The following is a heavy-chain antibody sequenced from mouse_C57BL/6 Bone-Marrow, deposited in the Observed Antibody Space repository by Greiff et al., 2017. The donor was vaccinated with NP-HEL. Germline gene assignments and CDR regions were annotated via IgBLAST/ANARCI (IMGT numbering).Heavy chain of an antibody. J-gene: IGHJ3*01. D-gene: IGHD2-2*01. CDR3: ARSGGYPFAY. V-gene: IGHV1-54*01. Sequence: QVQLQQSGAELVRPGTSVKVSCKASGYAFTNYLIEWVKQRPGQGLEWIGVINPGSGGTNYNEKFKGKATLTADKSSSTAYMQLSSLTSEDSAVYFCARSGGYPFAYWGQGTLVTVSA. CDR1: GYAFTNYL. CDR2: INPGSGGT.